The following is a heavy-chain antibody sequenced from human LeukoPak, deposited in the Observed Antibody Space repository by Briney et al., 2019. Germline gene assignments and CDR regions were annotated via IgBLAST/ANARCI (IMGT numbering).Heavy chain of an antibody. J-gene: IGHJ3*02. D-gene: IGHD6-19*01. CDR2: TYYRSKLYN. V-gene: IGHV6-1*01. Sequence: HSQTLSLTCAISGDIVSSNSAAWNWIRQSPSRGLEWLERTYYRSKLYNDYVVSVKSRITINPDTSKNQFSLQLNSVTPEDSAVYYCARDPAYTSGWTKNAFDIWGQGTVVTVS. CDR3: ARDPAYTSGWTKNAFDI. CDR1: GDIVSSNSAA.